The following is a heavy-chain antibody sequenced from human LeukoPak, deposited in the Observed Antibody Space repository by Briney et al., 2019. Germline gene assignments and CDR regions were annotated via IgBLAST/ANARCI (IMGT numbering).Heavy chain of an antibody. CDR1: GFTFSSYS. CDR2: ISSSSSYI. CDR3: AIDGSHSMSRLPSKLWYAFDI. Sequence: KPGGSLRLSCAASGFTFSSYSMNWVRQAPGKGLEWVSSISSSSSYIYYADSVKGRFTISRDNAKNSLYLQMNSLRAEDTAVYYCAIDGSHSMSRLPSKLWYAFDIWGQGTMVTVSS. D-gene: IGHD2/OR15-2a*01. V-gene: IGHV3-21*01. J-gene: IGHJ3*02.